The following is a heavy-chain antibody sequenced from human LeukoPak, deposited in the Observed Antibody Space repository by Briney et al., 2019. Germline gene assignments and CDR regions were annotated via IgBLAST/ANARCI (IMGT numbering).Heavy chain of an antibody. CDR3: ARDHGSSWLRYYMDV. D-gene: IGHD6-13*01. CDR1: GGTFSSYA. Sequence: SVKVSCKASGGTFSSYAISWVGQAPGQGLEWMGGIIPIFGTANYAQKFQGRVTITTDESTSTAYMELSSLRSEDTAVYYCARDHGSSWLRYYMDVWGKGTTVTVSS. CDR2: IIPIFGTA. J-gene: IGHJ6*03. V-gene: IGHV1-69*05.